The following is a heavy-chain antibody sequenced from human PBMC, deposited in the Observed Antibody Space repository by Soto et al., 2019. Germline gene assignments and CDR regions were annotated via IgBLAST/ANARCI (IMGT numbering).Heavy chain of an antibody. CDR3: ARELQSRPFAY. D-gene: IGHD4-4*01. CDR1: GYTFTSYD. V-gene: IGHV1-8*01. CDR2: MNPNSGNT. Sequence: QVQLVQSGAEVKKPGASVKVSCKASGYTFTSYDINWVRQATGQGLEWMGWMNPNSGNTGYAQKFQGGXPXTXXTSIGTAYMELSSLRSEDTAGYYCARELQSRPFAYWGQGTLVSVSS. J-gene: IGHJ4*02.